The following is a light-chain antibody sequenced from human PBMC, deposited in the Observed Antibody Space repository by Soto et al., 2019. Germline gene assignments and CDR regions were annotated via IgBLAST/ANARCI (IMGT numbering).Light chain of an antibody. Sequence: QSALTQPASVSGSPGRSITVSCTGTSSDVGAYNSVSWYQQHPGKAPKLILYEVTNRPSGVSERFSGSKSANTASLTISGLQAGDEADYYCSSFTSSSTYIFGTGTKLTVL. CDR2: EVT. CDR3: SSFTSSSTYI. V-gene: IGLV2-14*03. CDR1: SSDVGAYNS. J-gene: IGLJ1*01.